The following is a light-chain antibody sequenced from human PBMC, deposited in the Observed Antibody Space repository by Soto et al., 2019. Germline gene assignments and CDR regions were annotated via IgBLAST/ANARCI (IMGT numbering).Light chain of an antibody. CDR2: LGS. CDR3: MQALQNPWT. J-gene: IGKJ1*01. V-gene: IGKV2-28*01. Sequence: DIVMTQSPLSLPVTPGEPASISCRSSQSLLHSNGYNYLDWYLQKPGQSPQLLIYLGSNRASGVPDRFSGSRSGTDFTLKISRVEAEDVGVYYCMQALQNPWTFGQGTKVEIK. CDR1: QSLLHSNGYNY.